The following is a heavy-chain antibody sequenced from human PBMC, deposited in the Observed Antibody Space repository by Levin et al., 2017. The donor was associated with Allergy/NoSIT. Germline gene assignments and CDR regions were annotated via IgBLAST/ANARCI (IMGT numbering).Heavy chain of an antibody. CDR3: AMTTENWFDP. D-gene: IGHD4-17*01. CDR1: GGSISSYY. Sequence: SQTLSLTCTVSGGSISSYYWSWIRQPPGKGLEWIGYIYYSGSTNYNPSLKSRVTISVDTSKNQFSLKLSSVTAADTAVYYCAMTTENWFDPWGQGTLVTVSS. V-gene: IGHV4-59*01. CDR2: IYYSGST. J-gene: IGHJ5*02.